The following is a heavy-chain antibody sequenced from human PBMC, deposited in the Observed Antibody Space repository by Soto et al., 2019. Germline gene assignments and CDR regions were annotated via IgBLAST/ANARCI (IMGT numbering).Heavy chain of an antibody. Sequence: ASVKVSCKVSGYTLTELSMHWVRQAPGKGLEWMGGFDPEDGETIYAQKFQGRVTMTEDTSTDTAYMELSSLRAEDTAVYYCANRLGNYFLSGLPFDLWGQGTMVTVSS. CDR2: FDPEDGET. J-gene: IGHJ3*01. V-gene: IGHV1-24*01. CDR1: GYTLTELS. CDR3: ANRLGNYFLSGLPFDL. D-gene: IGHD1-26*01.